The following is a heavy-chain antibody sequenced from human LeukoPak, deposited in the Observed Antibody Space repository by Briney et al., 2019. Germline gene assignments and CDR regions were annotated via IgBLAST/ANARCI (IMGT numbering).Heavy chain of an antibody. D-gene: IGHD5-18*01. CDR3: AREELWWKSYNL. CDR1: GGSISSSSYY. J-gene: IGHJ4*02. Sequence: SETLSLTCTVSGGSISSSSYYWGWIRQPPGKGLEWIGSIYYSGSTYYNPSLKSRVTISVDTSKNQFSLKLSSVTAADTAVYYCAREELWWKSYNLWGQGTLVTVSP. V-gene: IGHV4-39*02. CDR2: IYYSGST.